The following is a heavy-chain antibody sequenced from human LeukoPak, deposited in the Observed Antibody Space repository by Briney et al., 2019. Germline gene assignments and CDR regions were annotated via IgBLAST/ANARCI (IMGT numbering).Heavy chain of an antibody. D-gene: IGHD2-2*02. CDR2: INPNSGGT. V-gene: IGHV1-2*02. CDR3: ARHRDIVVVPAAIRGFDP. Sequence: ASAKVSCKASGYTFTGYYMHWVRQAHGQGLEWMGWINPNSGGTNYAQKFQGRVTMTRDTSISTAYMELSRLRSDDTAVYYCARHRDIVVVPAAIRGFDPWGQGTLVTVSS. CDR1: GYTFTGYY. J-gene: IGHJ5*02.